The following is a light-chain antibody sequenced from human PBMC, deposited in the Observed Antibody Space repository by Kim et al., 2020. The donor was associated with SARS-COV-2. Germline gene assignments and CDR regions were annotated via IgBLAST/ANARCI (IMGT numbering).Light chain of an antibody. CDR1: SNIVGNQG. V-gene: IGLV10-54*02. CDR3: SALDSSLSANWV. J-gene: IGLJ3*02. CDR2: RNN. Sequence: TATLTCHGNSNIVGNQGAAWLQQHQGHPPKLLSYRNNNRPSGISERFSASRSGNTASLTITGLQPEDEADYYCSALDSSLSANWVFGGGTQLTVL.